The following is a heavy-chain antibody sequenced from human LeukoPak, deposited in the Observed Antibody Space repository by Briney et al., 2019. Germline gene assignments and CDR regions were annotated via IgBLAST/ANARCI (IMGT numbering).Heavy chain of an antibody. D-gene: IGHD2-15*01. CDR3: ARQGACSGGSCYSGGGDY. Sequence: GESLKISCKGSGYSFNSYWIGWVRQMPGKGLKWMGIIYPGDSDARYSPSFQGQVTISADKSISTAYLQWSSLKASDTAMYYCARQGACSGGSCYSGGGDYWGQGTLVTVSS. CDR2: IYPGDSDA. J-gene: IGHJ4*02. CDR1: GYSFNSYW. V-gene: IGHV5-51*01.